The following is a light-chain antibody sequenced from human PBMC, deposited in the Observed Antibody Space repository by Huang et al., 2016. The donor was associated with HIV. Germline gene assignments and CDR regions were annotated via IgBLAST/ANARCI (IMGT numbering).Light chain of an antibody. J-gene: IGKJ4*01. CDR2: GSS. CDR1: RSVSSN. V-gene: IGKV3-15*01. Sequence: IVMTQSPATLSVSPGERVTVSSRATRSVSSNLSGYQQKPGQAPRLLIYGSSTRAPGIPARFSCSGSGTDFSLTISSLQSEDFALYYCQQYNNWLLSFGGGTRVDI. CDR3: QQYNNWLLS.